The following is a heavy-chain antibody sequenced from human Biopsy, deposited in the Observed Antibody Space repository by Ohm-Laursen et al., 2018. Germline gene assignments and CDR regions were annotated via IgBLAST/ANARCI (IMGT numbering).Heavy chain of an antibody. Sequence: SLRLSCAASGFTFSDYYMNWIRQAPGKGLEWVSFITNTGRTVYADSVKGRFTISRDNADNSLHLQMKSLRAEDTAVYYCARGRSHLLPDHDWFDPRGQGTLVTVSS. CDR2: ITNTGRTV. CDR1: GFTFSDYY. J-gene: IGHJ5*02. CDR3: ARGRSHLLPDHDWFDP. V-gene: IGHV3-11*01. D-gene: IGHD1-14*01.